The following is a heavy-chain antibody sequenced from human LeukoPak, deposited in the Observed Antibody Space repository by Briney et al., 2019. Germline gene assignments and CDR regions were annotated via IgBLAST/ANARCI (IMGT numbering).Heavy chain of an antibody. CDR3: AKVATMLGFDY. CDR2: ISSSSSYI. Sequence: GGSLRLSCAASGLTFSSYSMNWVRQAPGKGLEWVSSISSSSSYIYYADSVKGRFTISRDNAKNSLYLQMNSLRAEDTAVYYCAKVATMLGFDYWGQGTLVTVSS. V-gene: IGHV3-21*01. J-gene: IGHJ4*02. CDR1: GLTFSSYS. D-gene: IGHD5-12*01.